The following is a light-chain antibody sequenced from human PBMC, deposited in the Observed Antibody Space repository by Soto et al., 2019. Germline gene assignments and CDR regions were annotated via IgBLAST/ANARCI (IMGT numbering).Light chain of an antibody. CDR3: TSWTTSTTMI. V-gene: IGLV2-14*03. CDR1: SSDIGAYNF. J-gene: IGLJ7*01. Sequence: QSVLTQPASVSGSPGQPITISCTGTSSDIGAYNFVSWYQQHPGKAPKLMLYDVNIRPSGVSNRFSGSKSGNTASLTISGLQAEDEADYYCTSWTTSTTMIFGGGTQLTVL. CDR2: DVN.